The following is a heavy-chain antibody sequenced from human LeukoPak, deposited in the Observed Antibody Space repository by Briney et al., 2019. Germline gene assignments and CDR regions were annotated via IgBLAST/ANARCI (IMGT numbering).Heavy chain of an antibody. J-gene: IGHJ6*03. CDR1: GGSFSGYY. V-gene: IGHV4-34*01. Sequence: SETLSLTCAVYGGSFSGYYWSWIRQPPEKGLEWIGEINHSGSTNYNPSLKSRVTISVDTSKNQFSLKLSSVTAADTAVYYCARVAYDSSGYPYYYYYMDVWGKGTTVTVSS. D-gene: IGHD3-22*01. CDR2: INHSGST. CDR3: ARVAYDSSGYPYYYYYMDV.